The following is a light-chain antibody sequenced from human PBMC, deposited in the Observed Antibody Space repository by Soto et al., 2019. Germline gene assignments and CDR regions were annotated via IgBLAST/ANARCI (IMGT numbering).Light chain of an antibody. CDR3: QQYGSSSYT. V-gene: IGKV3-20*01. J-gene: IGKJ2*01. Sequence: EIVLTQSPGTLSLSPGERATLSCRASQSVSSSYVAWYQQKPGQPPRLLIYDASSRATGIPDRFSGSGSGTDFTLTIRTLQPEAFAVYFCQQYGSSSYTFGQGTKLEIK. CDR1: QSVSSSY. CDR2: DAS.